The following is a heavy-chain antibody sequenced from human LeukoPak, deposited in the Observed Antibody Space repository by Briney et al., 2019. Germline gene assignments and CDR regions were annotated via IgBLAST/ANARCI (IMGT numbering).Heavy chain of an antibody. CDR1: GFTFSSYA. CDR2: LRGDGDT. CDR3: REASWVSNADAVL. V-gene: IGHV3-23*01. D-gene: IGHD3-16*01. Sequence: PGESLRLSCAASGFTFSSYAMSWVRQAPARGLEWFSSLRGDGDTFYADSVKDRFTLSRDDSRNTVYLQLNNLRVEDTAVYYCREASWVSNADAVLWGQGTLVTVSS. J-gene: IGHJ4*02.